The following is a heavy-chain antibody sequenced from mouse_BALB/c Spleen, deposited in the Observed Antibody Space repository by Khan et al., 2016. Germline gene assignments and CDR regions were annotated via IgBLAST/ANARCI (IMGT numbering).Heavy chain of an antibody. CDR1: GFSLSSYD. CDR2: IWTGGGT. V-gene: IGHV2-9-2*01. CDR3: VRGGYDGDY. J-gene: IGHJ3*01. Sequence: QVQLKESGPGLVAPTQSLSITCTVSGFSLSSYDINWIRQPPGKGLEWLGVIWTGGGTTYNSAFMSRLSISKDNSKSQVFLKMNSLQTDDTAIYYCVRGGYDGDYWGQGTLVTVSA. D-gene: IGHD2-2*01.